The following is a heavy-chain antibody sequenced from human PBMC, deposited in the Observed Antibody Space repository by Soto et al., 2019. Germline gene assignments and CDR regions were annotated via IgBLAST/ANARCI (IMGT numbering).Heavy chain of an antibody. CDR1: GFTFSSYA. Sequence: EVQLLESGGGLVQPGGSLRLSCAASGFTFSSYAMSWVRQAPGKGLEWVSAISGSGGSTYYADSVKGRFTISRDNSKNTLHLQMNSLRAEDTAVYYCAKGFNAYYYYGMDVWGQGTTVTVSS. CDR3: AKGFNAYYYYGMDV. CDR2: ISGSGGST. V-gene: IGHV3-23*01. J-gene: IGHJ6*02.